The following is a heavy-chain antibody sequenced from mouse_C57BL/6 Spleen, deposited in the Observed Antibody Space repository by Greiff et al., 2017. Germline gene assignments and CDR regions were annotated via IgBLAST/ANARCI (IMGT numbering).Heavy chain of an antibody. J-gene: IGHJ2*01. V-gene: IGHV1-80*01. CDR1: GYAFSSYW. D-gene: IGHD1-1*01. Sequence: VQLQQSGAELVKPGASVKISCKASGYAFSSYWMNWVKQRPGKGLEWIGQIYPGDGDTKYNGKFKGKATLTADKSSSTAYMQLSSQTSEDSAVYFCARRFTTVVAQNYFDYWGQGTTLTVSS. CDR3: ARRFTTVVAQNYFDY. CDR2: IYPGDGDT.